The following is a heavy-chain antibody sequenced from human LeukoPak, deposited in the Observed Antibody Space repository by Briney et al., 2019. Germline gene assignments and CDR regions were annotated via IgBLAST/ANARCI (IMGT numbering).Heavy chain of an antibody. J-gene: IGHJ5*02. V-gene: IGHV4-59*01. CDR1: GGSISSYY. CDR2: IYYSGST. Sequence: KPSETLSLTCTVSGGSISSYYWSWIRQPPGKGLEWIGYIYYSGSTNYNPSLKSRVTISVDTSKNQFSLKLSSVTAADTAVYYCARRTDGSGSYYDHNWFDPWGQGTLVTVSS. D-gene: IGHD3-10*01. CDR3: ARRTDGSGSYYDHNWFDP.